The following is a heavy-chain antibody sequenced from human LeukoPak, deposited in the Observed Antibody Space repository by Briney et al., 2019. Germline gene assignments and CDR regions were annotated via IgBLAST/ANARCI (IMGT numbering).Heavy chain of an antibody. Sequence: ASVKVSCKASGYTFTGYYMHWVRQAPGQGLEWMGWINPNSGGTNYAQKFQGRVTMTRDTSISTAYMELSRLRSDDTAVYYCARDQQDGYNLEEWAFDIWGQGTMVTVSS. D-gene: IGHD5-24*01. CDR3: ARDQQDGYNLEEWAFDI. J-gene: IGHJ3*02. V-gene: IGHV1-2*02. CDR2: INPNSGGT. CDR1: GYTFTGYY.